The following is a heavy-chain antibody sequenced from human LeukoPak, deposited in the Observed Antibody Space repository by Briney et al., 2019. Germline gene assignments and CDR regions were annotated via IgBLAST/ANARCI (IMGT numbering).Heavy chain of an antibody. CDR1: GFSLRTRQVG. CDR3: AHQPAQKNYFDP. Sequence: SGPTLVNPTQTLTLTCTFSGFSLRTRQVGVGWIRQPPGKALEWLSLTYWGDDKRFSPSLKSRLTITKDASKHQVVLTMANLDPVDTATYYCAHQPAQKNYFDPWGQGTLVTVSS. J-gene: IGHJ5*02. CDR2: TYWGDDK. V-gene: IGHV2-5*02. D-gene: IGHD1-7*01.